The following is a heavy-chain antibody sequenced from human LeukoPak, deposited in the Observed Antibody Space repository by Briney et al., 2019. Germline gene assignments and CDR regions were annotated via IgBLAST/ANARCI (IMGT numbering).Heavy chain of an antibody. D-gene: IGHD4/OR15-4a*01. J-gene: IGHJ4*02. CDR3: ARRAGAYSHPYDY. CDR1: GFTFSSYD. V-gene: IGHV3-23*01. Sequence: GGSLRLSCAASGFTFSSYDMTWVRQAPGRGLEWVSSIRPSGDNTYYGDSVKGRFTVSRDNSKNTLYLQMNSLRAEDTAVYYCARRAGAYSHPYDYWGQGTLVTVSS. CDR2: IRPSGDNT.